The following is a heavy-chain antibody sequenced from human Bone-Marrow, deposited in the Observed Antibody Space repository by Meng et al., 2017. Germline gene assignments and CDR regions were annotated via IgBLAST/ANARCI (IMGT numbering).Heavy chain of an antibody. CDR2: TYYRSRWYS. CDR1: GDSVSSNSAT. Sequence: VELQQSVPGRVKPSQTLSLTCAISGDSVSSNSATWNWIRQSPSRGLEWLGRTYYRSRWYSDYAVSVQSRITINPDTSKNQFSLQLNSLTPEDSAVYYCARDGTSWYFFDYWGQGTLVTVSS. V-gene: IGHV6-1*02. D-gene: IGHD1-1*01. J-gene: IGHJ4*02. CDR3: ARDGTSWYFFDY.